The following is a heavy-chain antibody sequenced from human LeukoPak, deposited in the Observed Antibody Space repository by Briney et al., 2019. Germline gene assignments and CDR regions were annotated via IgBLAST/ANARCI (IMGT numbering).Heavy chain of an antibody. CDR1: GGTFSSYA. CDR2: IIPIFGTA. CDR3: ARVAGYCSSTSCSPDED. V-gene: IGHV1-69*13. Sequence: ASVKVSCKASGGTFSSYAISWVRQAPGQGLEWMGGIIPIFGTANYAQKFQGRVTITADESTSTAYMELSSLRSEDTAVYYCARVAGYCSSTSCSPDEDWGQGTLVTVSS. J-gene: IGHJ4*02. D-gene: IGHD2-2*01.